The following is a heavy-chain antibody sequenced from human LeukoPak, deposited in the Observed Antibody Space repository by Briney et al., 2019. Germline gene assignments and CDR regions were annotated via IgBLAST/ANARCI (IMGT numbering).Heavy chain of an antibody. Sequence: GGSLRLSCAASGFTFSSYAMSWVRQAPGKGLEWVSAISGSGGTTYYADSVKDRFTISRDNSKTTLYLQMNSLRAEDTAIYYCAKNYGDYWTYYYYYMDVWGRGTTVTVSS. D-gene: IGHD4-17*01. CDR2: ISGSGGTT. V-gene: IGHV3-23*01. CDR1: GFTFSSYA. CDR3: AKNYGDYWTYYYYYMDV. J-gene: IGHJ6*03.